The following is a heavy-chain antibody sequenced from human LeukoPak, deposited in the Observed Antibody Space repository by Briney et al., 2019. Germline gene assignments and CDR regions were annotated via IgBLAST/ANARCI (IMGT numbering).Heavy chain of an antibody. Sequence: SETLSLTCTVSGGSISSYYWSWIRQPPGKRLEWIGYVFHTGSINHNPSLKSRLTMSVDTSKNQVSLKLTSVTAADTAVYYCARHQTPHFYDSHFGPWGQGTPVTVSS. CDR1: GGSISSYY. D-gene: IGHD3-22*01. V-gene: IGHV4-59*01. CDR3: ARHQTPHFYDSHFGP. CDR2: VFHTGSI. J-gene: IGHJ5*02.